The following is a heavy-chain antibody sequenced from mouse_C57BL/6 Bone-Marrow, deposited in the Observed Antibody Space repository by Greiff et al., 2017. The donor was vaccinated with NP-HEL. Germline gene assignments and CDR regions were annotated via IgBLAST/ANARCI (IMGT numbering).Heavy chain of an antibody. Sequence: VQLKQSGPGLVKPSQSLSLTCSVTGYSITSGYYWNWIRQFPGNKLEWMGYISYDGSNNYNPSLKNRISITRDTSKNQFFLKLNSVTTEDTATYYCARDGKGLFAYWGQGTLVTVSA. J-gene: IGHJ3*01. CDR1: GYSITSGYY. D-gene: IGHD2-1*01. V-gene: IGHV3-6*01. CDR2: ISYDGSN. CDR3: ARDGKGLFAY.